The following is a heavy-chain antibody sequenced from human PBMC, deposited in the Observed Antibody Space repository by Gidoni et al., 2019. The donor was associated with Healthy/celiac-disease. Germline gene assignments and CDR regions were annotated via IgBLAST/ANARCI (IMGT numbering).Heavy chain of an antibody. D-gene: IGHD5-18*01. CDR2: IKPTRGGT. CDR1: VHTFTGYY. CDR3: ARTAMGIYYYYGMVV. V-gene: IGHV1-2*04. Sequence: QVQLVQTGAEVKKPGASVKVSCNASVHTFTGYYMHWVRQAPGQGLEWMGWIKPTRGGTNYAQKFKGWVTMTMDTSIRTAYMELGRLGSDDTAVYYCARTAMGIYYYYGMVVWVQGTTVTVSS. J-gene: IGHJ6*02.